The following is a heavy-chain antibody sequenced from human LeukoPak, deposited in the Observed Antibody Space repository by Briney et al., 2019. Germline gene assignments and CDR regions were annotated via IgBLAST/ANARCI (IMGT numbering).Heavy chain of an antibody. CDR3: ARSPIAVAGSTDY. CDR1: GFIFSSYW. J-gene: IGHJ4*02. V-gene: IGHV3-7*01. Sequence: GGSLRLSCAASGFIFSSYWMNWVRQAPGKGLEWVANINKDGSEKNYVDSVKGRFTISRDNAKNSLYLQMNSLRAEDTAVYYCARSPIAVAGSTDYWGQGTLVTVSS. D-gene: IGHD6-19*01. CDR2: INKDGSEK.